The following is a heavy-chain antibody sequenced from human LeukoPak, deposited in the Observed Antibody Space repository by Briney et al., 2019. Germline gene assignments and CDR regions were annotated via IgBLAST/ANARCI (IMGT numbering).Heavy chain of an antibody. D-gene: IGHD3-22*01. CDR2: INPSGGST. CDR3: ARGKWYSSGYYSRGYYYYYMDV. CDR1: GYTFTSYY. V-gene: IGHV1-46*01. J-gene: IGHJ6*03. Sequence: GASVKVSCKASGYTFTSYYMHWVRQAPGQGLEWMGIINPSGGSTSYAQKFQGRVTMTRDMSTSTVYMELSSLRSEDTAVYYCARGKWYSSGYYSRGYYYYYMDVWGKGTTVTISS.